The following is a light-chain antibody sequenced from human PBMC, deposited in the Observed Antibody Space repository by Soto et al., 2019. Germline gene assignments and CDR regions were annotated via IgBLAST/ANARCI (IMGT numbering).Light chain of an antibody. Sequence: DIQMTQSPSSLSASVGDRVTITCRASQSISSYLNWYQQKPGKAPKLLIYAASSLQSGVPSRFSGSGSGTDLTLTISSLQPEDFATYYFQQSYSTSITFGQGTRLETK. CDR3: QQSYSTSIT. CDR2: AAS. J-gene: IGKJ5*01. V-gene: IGKV1-39*01. CDR1: QSISSY.